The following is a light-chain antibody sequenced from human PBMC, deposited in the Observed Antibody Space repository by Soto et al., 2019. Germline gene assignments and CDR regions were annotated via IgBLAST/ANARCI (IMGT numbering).Light chain of an antibody. CDR2: GSS. CDR1: QSVTSNY. V-gene: IGKV3-20*01. J-gene: IGKJ5*01. CDR3: QQYGTSPIT. Sequence: EILMSQSPGTPSLSPGERATLSFGASQSVTSNYLAWYQQKPGQAPRLLIFGSSTRATGIPDRFSGSGSETDFTLTISRLEPEDFAVYYCQQYGTSPITFGQGTRLEIK.